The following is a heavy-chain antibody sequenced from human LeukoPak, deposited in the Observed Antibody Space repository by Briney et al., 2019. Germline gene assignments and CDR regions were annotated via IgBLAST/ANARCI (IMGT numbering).Heavy chain of an antibody. D-gene: IGHD3-22*01. CDR1: GFTFSSYA. CDR3: AKTGLHGITMIVVVQSFFDY. Sequence: GGSLRLSCAASGFTFSSYAMSWVRQAPGKGLEWVSAISGSGGSTYYADSVKGRFTISRDNSKNTLYLQMNSLRAEDTAVYYCAKTGLHGITMIVVVQSFFDYWGQGTLVTVSS. CDR2: ISGSGGST. V-gene: IGHV3-23*01. J-gene: IGHJ4*02.